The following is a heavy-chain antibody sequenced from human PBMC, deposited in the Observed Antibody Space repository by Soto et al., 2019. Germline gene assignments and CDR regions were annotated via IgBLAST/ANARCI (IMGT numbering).Heavy chain of an antibody. V-gene: IGHV1-18*01. CDR1: GYTFTSYG. CDR2: ISAYNGNT. Sequence: GASVKVSCKASGYTFTSYGISWVRQAPGQGLEWMGWISAYNGNTNYAQKLQGRVTMTTDTSTSTAYMELRSLRSDDTAVYYCARDQPQYYYDSSGYFDYWGQGTLVTVSS. CDR3: ARDQPQYYYDSSGYFDY. J-gene: IGHJ4*02. D-gene: IGHD3-22*01.